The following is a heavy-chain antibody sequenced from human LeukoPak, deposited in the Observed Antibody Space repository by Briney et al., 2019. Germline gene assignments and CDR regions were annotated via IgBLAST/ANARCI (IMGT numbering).Heavy chain of an antibody. CDR1: GGSISSYY. CDR3: AAGYSSYYFDY. CDR2: IYTSGST. J-gene: IGHJ4*02. D-gene: IGHD3-22*01. Sequence: SETLSLTCTVSGGSISSYYWSWIRQPPGKGLEWIGYIYTSGSTNYNPSLKSRVTISVDTSKNQFSLKLSSVIAADTAVYYCAAGYSSYYFDYWGQGTLVTVSS. V-gene: IGHV4-4*09.